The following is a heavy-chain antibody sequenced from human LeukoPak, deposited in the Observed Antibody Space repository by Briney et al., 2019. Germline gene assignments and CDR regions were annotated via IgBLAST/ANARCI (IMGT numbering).Heavy chain of an antibody. V-gene: IGHV1-18*01. CDR1: GYTFTSYG. CDR3: ARQVYDYVWGSYPQENYFDY. CDR2: ISAYNGNT. Sequence: GASVKVSCKASGYTFTSYGISWVRQAPGQGLEWMGWISAYNGNTNYAQKLQGRVTMTTDTSTSTAYMELRSLRSDDTAVYYCARQVYDYVWGSYPQENYFDYWGQGTLVTVSS. D-gene: IGHD3-16*02. J-gene: IGHJ4*02.